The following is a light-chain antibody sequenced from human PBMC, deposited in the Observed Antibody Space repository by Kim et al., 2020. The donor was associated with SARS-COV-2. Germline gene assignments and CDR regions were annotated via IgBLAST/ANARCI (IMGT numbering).Light chain of an antibody. CDR2: DNN. J-gene: IGLJ3*02. CDR3: GTWDSSLSAWV. V-gene: IGLV1-51*01. Sequence: QSVLTQPPSVSAAPGQKVTISCSGSSSNIGKNYVSWYQQPPGTAPKLLIYDNNKRPSGIPDRFSGSKSGTSATLGITGLQTGDEADYYCGTWDSSLSAWVFGGGTQLTVL. CDR1: SSNIGKNY.